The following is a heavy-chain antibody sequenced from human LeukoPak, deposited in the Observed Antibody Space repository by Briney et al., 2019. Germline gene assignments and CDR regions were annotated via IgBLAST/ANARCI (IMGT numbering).Heavy chain of an antibody. J-gene: IGHJ4*02. Sequence: SETLSLTCAVSGYSISKRYYWGWLRQPPGKGVEGIGSIYHSGTTYYKLPRKSRVTISIDTSKNQFSLKLNSVTAADTAVYYCSNPHISSSHFYDSWGQGALVTVSS. V-gene: IGHV4-38-2*01. CDR3: SNPHISSSHFYDS. CDR1: GYSISKRYY. CDR2: IYHSGTT. D-gene: IGHD6-6*01.